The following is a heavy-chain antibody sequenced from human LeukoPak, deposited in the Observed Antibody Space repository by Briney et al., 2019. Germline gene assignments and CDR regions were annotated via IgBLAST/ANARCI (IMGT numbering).Heavy chain of an antibody. J-gene: IGHJ4*02. CDR3: AKRPVIDPKSITGTKWTLDS. CDR2: IKHDGSEE. CDR1: GFTFSNYW. V-gene: IGHV3-7*01. D-gene: IGHD1-7*01. Sequence: GGSLRLSCAASGFTFSNYWMTWVRLAPGKGLEWVANIKHDGSEESYVDSVKGRFTISRDNAKNSLYLQMNSLRAEDTAIYYCAKRPVIDPKSITGTKWTLDSWGQGTLVTVSS.